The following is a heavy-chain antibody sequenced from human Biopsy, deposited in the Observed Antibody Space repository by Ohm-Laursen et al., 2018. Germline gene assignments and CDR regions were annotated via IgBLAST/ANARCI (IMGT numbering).Heavy chain of an antibody. Sequence: SDTLSLTCAVSGDSVTKYYWSWIRQPPGKGLEWIGHIYYSVMTNYNPSLQSRVSISVDTSRNPVSLTLSSVTAADTAVYYCARDSGILNYGNFKYYHYYGMDVWGQGTKVTVSS. CDR3: ARDSGILNYGNFKYYHYYGMDV. V-gene: IGHV4-59*02. CDR1: GDSVTKYY. CDR2: IYYSVMT. D-gene: IGHD4-11*01. J-gene: IGHJ6*02.